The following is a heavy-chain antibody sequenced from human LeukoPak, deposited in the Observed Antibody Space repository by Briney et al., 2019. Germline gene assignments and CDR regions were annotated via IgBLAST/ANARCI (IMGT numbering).Heavy chain of an antibody. J-gene: IGHJ6*02. Sequence: GGSLRLSCAASGFTFSSHAMSWARQAPGKGLEWVASINHNGNVNYYVDSVKGRFTISRDNAKNSLYLQMSNLRAEDTAVYFCARGGGLDVWGQGATVTVSS. CDR3: ARGGGLDV. CDR2: INHNGNVN. CDR1: GFTFSSHA. V-gene: IGHV3-7*03. D-gene: IGHD3-16*01.